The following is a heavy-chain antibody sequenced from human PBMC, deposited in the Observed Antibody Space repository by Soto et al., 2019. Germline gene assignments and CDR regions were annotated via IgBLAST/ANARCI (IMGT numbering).Heavy chain of an antibody. V-gene: IGHV1-2*02. J-gene: IGHJ4*02. Sequence: QVQLLQSGAAVREAGASVKVSCKASGFIFTGYYIHWVRQAPGQGLEWMGWIKSNGGDPKYAQKFQDRVTMTRDTSMNTVYMELSSLRSDDSAVYYCARDERSYGEPPFDYWGQGTLVTVSS. CDR2: IKSNGGDP. CDR3: ARDERSYGEPPFDY. CDR1: GFIFTGYY. D-gene: IGHD3-16*01.